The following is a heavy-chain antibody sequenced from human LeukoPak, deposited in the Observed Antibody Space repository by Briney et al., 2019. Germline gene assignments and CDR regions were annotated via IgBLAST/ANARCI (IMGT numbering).Heavy chain of an antibody. D-gene: IGHD5-12*01. V-gene: IGHV4-4*07. CDR1: GGSISSYY. Sequence: PSETLSLTCTVSGGSISSYYWSWIRQPAGKGLEWIGRMYIRRSTDYNPSLKGRVTMSLDTSKNQFSLILRSVTVADTAVYYCARSGHDYFDYWGQGTLVAVSS. CDR2: MYIRRST. CDR3: ARSGHDYFDY. J-gene: IGHJ4*02.